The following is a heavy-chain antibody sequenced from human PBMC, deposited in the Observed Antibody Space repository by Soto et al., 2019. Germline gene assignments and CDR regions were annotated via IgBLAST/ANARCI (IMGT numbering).Heavy chain of an antibody. V-gene: IGHV3-64D*08. D-gene: IGHD3-22*01. CDR2: ISSNGGST. J-gene: IGHJ4*02. CDR3: APHYYDSSGYYFGDFDY. Sequence: PGGSLRLSCVASGFSFSDYSMTWMRQAPGGGLEYVSAISSNGGSTYYADSVKGRFTISRDNSKNTLYLQMSSLRAEDTAVYYCAPHYYDSSGYYFGDFDYWGQGTLVTSPQ. CDR1: GFSFSDYS.